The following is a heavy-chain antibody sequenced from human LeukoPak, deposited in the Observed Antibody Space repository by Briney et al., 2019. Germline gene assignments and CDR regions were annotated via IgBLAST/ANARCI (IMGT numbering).Heavy chain of an antibody. CDR3: AKLKQWQPQRYFFEY. CDR2: FSGTRTN. Sequence: GGSLRLSCAASGFTFSSYAMSWVRQAPGKGLEWVSTFSGTRTNFYADAVKGRVTISRDNSKNTLYLQMNSLRAEDTAVYYCAKLKQWQPQRYFFEYWGQGALVTVAS. V-gene: IGHV3-23*01. J-gene: IGHJ4*02. D-gene: IGHD6-19*01. CDR1: GFTFSSYA.